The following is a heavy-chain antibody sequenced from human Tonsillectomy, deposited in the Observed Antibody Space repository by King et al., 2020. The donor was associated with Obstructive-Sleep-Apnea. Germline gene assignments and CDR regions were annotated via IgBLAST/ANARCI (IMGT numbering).Heavy chain of an antibody. Sequence: HVQLVESGGGVVQPGRSLRLSCAASGFGFSNYGMHWVRQAPGKGLEWVAMISYEIGTNKYYADSVKGRFTISRDNSKNTLYLQVNSVRAEDTAVYYCATGSGYYYFENWGQGTLVTVSS. CDR2: ISYEIGTNK. V-gene: IGHV3-30*03. CDR3: ATGSGYYYFEN. CDR1: GFGFSNYG. J-gene: IGHJ4*02. D-gene: IGHD3-3*01.